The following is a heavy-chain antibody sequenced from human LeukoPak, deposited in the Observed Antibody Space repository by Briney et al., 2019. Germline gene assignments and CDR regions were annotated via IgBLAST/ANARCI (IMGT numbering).Heavy chain of an antibody. CDR2: IWYDGSKK. V-gene: IGHV3-33*01. Sequence: QTGGSLRLPCAASRFTFSIYGMHWVRQAPGKGLEWVAVIWYDGSKKYYADSVKGRFTISRDNSKNTLYLQMNSLRAEDTAVYYCARDLDVDTAMVYLDYWGQGTLVTVSS. CDR1: RFTFSIYG. D-gene: IGHD5-18*01. J-gene: IGHJ4*02. CDR3: ARDLDVDTAMVYLDY.